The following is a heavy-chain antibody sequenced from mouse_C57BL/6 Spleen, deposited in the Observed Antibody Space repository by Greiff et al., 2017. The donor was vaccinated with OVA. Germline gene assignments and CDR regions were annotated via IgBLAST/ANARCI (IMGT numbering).Heavy chain of an antibody. J-gene: IGHJ4*01. D-gene: IGHD1-1*01. V-gene: IGHV1-81*01. CDR2: IYPRSGNT. CDR3: ARGGGSSPYYYAMDY. Sequence: QVQLKESGAELARPGASVKLSCKASGYTFTSYGISWVKQRTGQGLEWIGEIYPRSGNTYYNEKFKGKATLTADKSSSTAYMELRSLTSEDSAVYVCARGGGSSPYYYAMDYWGQGTSVTVSS. CDR1: GYTFTSYG.